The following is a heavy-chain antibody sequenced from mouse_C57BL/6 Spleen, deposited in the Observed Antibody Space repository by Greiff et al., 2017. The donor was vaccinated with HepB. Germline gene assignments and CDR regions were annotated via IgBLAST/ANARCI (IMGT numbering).Heavy chain of an antibody. Sequence: EVQLQQSGPELVKPGASVKMSCKASGYTFTDYNMHWVKQSHGKSLEWIGYINPNNGGTSYNQKFKGKATLTVNKSSSTAYMELRSLTSEESAVYYCAREGGTVVPIRYFDVWGTGTTVTVSS. CDR2: INPNNGGT. J-gene: IGHJ1*03. CDR1: GYTFTDYN. CDR3: AREGGTVVPIRYFDV. V-gene: IGHV1-22*01. D-gene: IGHD1-1*01.